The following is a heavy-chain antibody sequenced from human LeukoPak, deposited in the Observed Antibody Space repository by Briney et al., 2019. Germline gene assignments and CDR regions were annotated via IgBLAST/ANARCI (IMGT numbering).Heavy chain of an antibody. CDR2: ISYDGSNK. Sequence: GGSLRLSCAASGFTLSSYAMRWVRQAQGKGLEWVAVISYDGSNKYYADSVKGRFTISRDNSKNTLYLQMNSLRAEDTAVYYCARVDCSSTSCPSKPIDYWGQGTLVTVSS. J-gene: IGHJ4*02. CDR1: GFTLSSYA. D-gene: IGHD2-2*01. CDR3: ARVDCSSTSCPSKPIDY. V-gene: IGHV3-30*01.